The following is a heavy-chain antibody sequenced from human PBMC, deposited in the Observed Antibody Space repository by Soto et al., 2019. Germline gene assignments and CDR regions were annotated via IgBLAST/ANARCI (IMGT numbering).Heavy chain of an antibody. V-gene: IGHV3-53*04. Sequence: EVQLVESGGGLVQPGGSLRLSCAASGFTVSDNDMSWVRQAPGKGLEWVSVFYNSGSTYYAESVKGRVTNSRHNSKKTQFLQMNGLTPEDTAVYYCARGLGYSESGWGWYFDLWGRGTLRTVSS. CDR3: ARGLGYSESGWGWYFDL. J-gene: IGHJ2*01. CDR2: FYNSGST. CDR1: GFTVSDND. D-gene: IGHD2-15*01.